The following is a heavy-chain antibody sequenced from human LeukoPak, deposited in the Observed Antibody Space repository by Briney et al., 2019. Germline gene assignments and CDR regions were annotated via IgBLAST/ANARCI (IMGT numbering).Heavy chain of an antibody. CDR1: GFTFSSYG. V-gene: IGHV3-30*03. CDR3: ARAGGKMTTAYYFDY. D-gene: IGHD4-11*01. J-gene: IGHJ4*02. CDR2: ISYDGSNK. Sequence: GGSLRLSCAASGFTFSSYGMHWVRQAPGKGLEWVAVISYDGSNKYYADSVKGRFTISRDNSKNTLYLQMNSLRAEDTAVYYCARAGGKMTTAYYFDYWGQGTLVTVSS.